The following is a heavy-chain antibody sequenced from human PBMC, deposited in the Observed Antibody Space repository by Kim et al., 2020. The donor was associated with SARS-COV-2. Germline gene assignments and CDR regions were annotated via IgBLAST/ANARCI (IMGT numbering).Heavy chain of an antibody. J-gene: IGHJ6*02. V-gene: IGHV4-39*01. Sequence: SETLSLTCTVSGGSISSNDYYWDWIRQPPGKGLEWIGSISYSGRTYYNPSLKSRVTISVDTSKNQISLKLSSVTAADTAVYYCARGIFGVVIIPYYYYDMDVWGQGTTVTVSS. CDR2: ISYSGRT. D-gene: IGHD3-3*01. CDR1: GGSISSNDYY. CDR3: ARGIFGVVIIPYYYYDMDV.